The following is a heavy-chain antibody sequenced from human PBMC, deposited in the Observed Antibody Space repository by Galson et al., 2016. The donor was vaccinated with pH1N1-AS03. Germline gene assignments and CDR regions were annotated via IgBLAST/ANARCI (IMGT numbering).Heavy chain of an antibody. CDR2: ISSGGDYI. D-gene: IGHD6-19*01. CDR3: ARDPDPNNIGWYYFDN. CDR1: GFTFSSYT. J-gene: IGHJ4*02. Sequence: SLRLSCAASGFTFSSYTVKWVRQAPGKGLEWVSSISSGGDYIYYADSVKGRFTISRDDAKNSLYLQMNSLRAEGTAVYYCARDPDPNNIGWYYFDNWGQGILVTVSS. V-gene: IGHV3-21*06.